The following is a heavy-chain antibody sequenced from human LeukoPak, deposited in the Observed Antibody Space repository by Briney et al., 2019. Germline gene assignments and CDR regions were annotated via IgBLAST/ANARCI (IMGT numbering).Heavy chain of an antibody. Sequence: GRSLRLSCAASGFTFSSYGMHWVRQAPGKGLEWVAVISYDGSNKYYADSVKGRFTISRDNSKNTLYLQMNSLRAEDTAVYYCAKRPRPWGVGGQPFDPWGQGTLVTVSS. V-gene: IGHV3-30*18. CDR1: GFTFSSYG. J-gene: IGHJ5*02. D-gene: IGHD3-16*01. CDR2: ISYDGSNK. CDR3: AKRPRPWGVGGQPFDP.